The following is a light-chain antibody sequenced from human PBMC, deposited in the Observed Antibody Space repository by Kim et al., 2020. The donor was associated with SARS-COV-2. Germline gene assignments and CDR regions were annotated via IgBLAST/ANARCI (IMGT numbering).Light chain of an antibody. CDR3: QVWDSSSDHPGV. J-gene: IGLJ3*02. Sequence: PGKTARITCWGNNIGSKSVHWYQQKPGQAPVLVIYYDSDRPSGIPEQFSGSNSGNTATLTISRVEGGDEADYYCQVWDSSSDHPGVFGGGTQLTVL. V-gene: IGLV3-21*04. CDR2: YDS. CDR1: NIGSKS.